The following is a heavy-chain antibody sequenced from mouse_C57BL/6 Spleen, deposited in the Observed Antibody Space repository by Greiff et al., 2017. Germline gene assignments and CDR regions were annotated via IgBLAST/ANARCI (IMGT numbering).Heavy chain of an antibody. CDR3: ARKDYYGHFDY. CDR1: GYTFTSYW. J-gene: IGHJ2*01. V-gene: IGHV1-52*01. D-gene: IGHD1-2*01. CDR2: IDPSDSET. Sequence: QVQLQQPEAELVRPGSSVKLSCKASGYTFTSYWMHWVKQRPIQGLEWIGNIDPSDSETHYNQKFKDKATLTVDKSSSTAYMQLSSLTSEDSAVYYCARKDYYGHFDYWGQGTTLTVSS.